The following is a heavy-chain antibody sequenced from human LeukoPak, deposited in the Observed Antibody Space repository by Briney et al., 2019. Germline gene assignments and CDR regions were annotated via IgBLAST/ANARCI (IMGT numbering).Heavy chain of an antibody. Sequence: ASVKVSCKASGYTFTSHDINWVRQATGQGLEWMGWLNPNSGNTGYAQKFQDRVTITRNTSISTAYMELGSLRSEDTAVYYCARRVGYAAFDIWGQGTMVTVSS. CDR1: GYTFTSHD. CDR3: ARRVGYAAFDI. V-gene: IGHV1-8*03. CDR2: LNPNSGNT. D-gene: IGHD3-16*01. J-gene: IGHJ3*02.